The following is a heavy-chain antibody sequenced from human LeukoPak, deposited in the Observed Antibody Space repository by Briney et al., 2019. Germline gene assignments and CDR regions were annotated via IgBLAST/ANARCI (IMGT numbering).Heavy chain of an antibody. CDR1: GYNFTTYW. Sequence: GESLKISCKASGYNFTTYWIGWVRQMPGKGLEWMGIIYPGDSDLRYSPSFQGHVIMSVDKSISTAYLQWSSLKASDTAIYYCSRNYYDSNGYYFVDHWGQGTLVTVSS. CDR2: IYPGDSDL. D-gene: IGHD3-22*01. J-gene: IGHJ4*02. CDR3: SRNYYDSNGYYFVDH. V-gene: IGHV5-51*01.